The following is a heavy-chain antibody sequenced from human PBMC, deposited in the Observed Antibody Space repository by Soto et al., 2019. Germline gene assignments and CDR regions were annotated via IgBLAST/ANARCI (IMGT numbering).Heavy chain of an antibody. CDR3: ARDIAAAGTSYYYYGMDV. Sequence: QVQLVESGGGVVQPGRSLRLSCAASGFIFSSYGMHWVRQAPGKGLEWVAVIWYDGSNKYYADSVKGRFTISRDNSKNTLYLQMNSLRAEDTAVYYCARDIAAAGTSYYYYGMDVWGQGTTVTVSS. CDR2: IWYDGSNK. CDR1: GFIFSSYG. V-gene: IGHV3-33*01. J-gene: IGHJ6*02. D-gene: IGHD6-13*01.